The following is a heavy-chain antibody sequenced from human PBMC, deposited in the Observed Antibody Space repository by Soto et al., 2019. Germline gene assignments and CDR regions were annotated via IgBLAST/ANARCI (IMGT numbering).Heavy chain of an antibody. CDR3: ARGLVWGSYPHYFDY. CDR1: GFTVSSNY. D-gene: IGHD3-16*02. J-gene: IGHJ4*02. V-gene: IGHV3-66*01. CDR2: MYSGGST. Sequence: EVQLVESGGGLVQPGGSRRLSCAASGFTVSSNYMNWVRQAPGKGLEWVSVMYSGGSTYYADSVKDRFTISRDNSKNTLNLQMNSLRAEDTAVYYCARGLVWGSYPHYFDYWGQGTLVTVSS.